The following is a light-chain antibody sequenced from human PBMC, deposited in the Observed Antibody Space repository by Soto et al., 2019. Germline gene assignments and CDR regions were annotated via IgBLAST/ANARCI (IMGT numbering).Light chain of an antibody. V-gene: IGKV3-11*01. CDR1: QSVSSY. CDR2: DAS. CDR3: QQYNNWPPWT. J-gene: IGKJ1*01. Sequence: EIVLTQSPATLSLSPGERATLSCRASQSVSSYLAWYQQKPGQAPRLLIYDASNRATGIPARFSASGSGTDFTLTISSLEPEDFAVYYCQQYNNWPPWTFGQGTKVDI.